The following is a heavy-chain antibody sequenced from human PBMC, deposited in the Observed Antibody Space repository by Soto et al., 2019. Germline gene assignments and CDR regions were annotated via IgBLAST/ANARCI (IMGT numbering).Heavy chain of an antibody. D-gene: IGHD5-18*01. Sequence: PSETLSLTCTVSGGSISSSSYYWGWIRQPPGKGLEWIGSIYYSGSTYYNPSLKSRVTISVDTSKNQFSLKLSSVTAADTAVYYCARQGGYSYGRFFDYWGQGTLVTVSS. CDR3: ARQGGYSYGRFFDY. CDR1: GGSISSSSYY. V-gene: IGHV4-39*01. CDR2: IYYSGST. J-gene: IGHJ4*02.